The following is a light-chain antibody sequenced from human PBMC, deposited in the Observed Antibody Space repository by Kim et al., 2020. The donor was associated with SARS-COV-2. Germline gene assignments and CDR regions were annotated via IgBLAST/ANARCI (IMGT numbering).Light chain of an antibody. V-gene: IGKV1D-13*01. CDR2: DAS. Sequence: AIQLTQSPSSLSASVGDRVTITCRASQGISSALAWYQQKPGKAPKPLIYDASSLESGVPSRFSGSGSGTDFTLTISSLQPEDFATYYCQLFNNYPHPMYTFGQGTKLEI. J-gene: IGKJ2*01. CDR3: QLFNNYPHPMYT. CDR1: QGISSA.